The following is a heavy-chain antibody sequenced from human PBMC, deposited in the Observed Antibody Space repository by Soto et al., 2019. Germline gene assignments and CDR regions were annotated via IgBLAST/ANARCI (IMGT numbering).Heavy chain of an antibody. CDR2: IYYSGST. CDR1: GGSISSGDYY. D-gene: IGHD2-21*02. Sequence: SETLSLTCTVSGGSISSGDYYWSWIRQPPGRGLEWIGYIYYSGSTYYNPSLKSRVTISVDTSKNQFSLKLSSVTAADTAVYYCARVSRVVTAIPGFDYWGQGTLVT. V-gene: IGHV4-30-4*01. J-gene: IGHJ4*02. CDR3: ARVSRVVTAIPGFDY.